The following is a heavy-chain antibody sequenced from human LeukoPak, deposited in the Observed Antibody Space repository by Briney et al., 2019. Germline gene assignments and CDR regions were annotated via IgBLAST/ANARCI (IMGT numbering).Heavy chain of an antibody. CDR2: INHSGST. D-gene: IGHD6-19*01. J-gene: IGHJ4*02. CDR1: GGSFSGYY. V-gene: IGHV4-34*01. Sequence: SETLSLTCAVYGGSFSGYYWSWIRQPPGKGLEWIGEINHSGSTNYNPSLKSRVTISVDTSKNQFSLKLSSVTAADTAVYYCARALGSGWYFDYWGQGTLVTVSS. CDR3: ARALGSGWYFDY.